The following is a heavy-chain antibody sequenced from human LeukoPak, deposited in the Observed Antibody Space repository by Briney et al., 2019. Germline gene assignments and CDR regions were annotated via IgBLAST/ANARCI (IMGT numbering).Heavy chain of an antibody. CDR3: AKGGGGYLDY. J-gene: IGHJ4*02. CDR1: GFTFSRYD. V-gene: IGHV3-23*01. D-gene: IGHD3-10*01. Sequence: PGGSLRLSCAASGFTFSRYDMSWVRQAPGKGLEWVSAVSGSGSNTYYTDSAKGRFTISRDNSKNTLYLQMNSLRAEGTAVYYCAKGGGGYLDYWGQGSLVTVSS. CDR2: VSGSGSNT.